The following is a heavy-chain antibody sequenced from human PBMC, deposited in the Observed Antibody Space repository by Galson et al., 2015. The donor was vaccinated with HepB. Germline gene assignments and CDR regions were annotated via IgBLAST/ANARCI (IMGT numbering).Heavy chain of an antibody. Sequence: TLSLTCSVSGGSLSSGTYYWSWIRQPAGKGLEWIGRIYTTGSTDYDPSLKSRVTMSVDTSKNQFSLNLSSVTAADTAVYYCARLGIEYQPYHFYMDVWGTGTTVTVS. CDR1: GGSLSSGTYY. V-gene: IGHV4-61*02. CDR2: IYTTGST. J-gene: IGHJ6*03. CDR3: ARLGIEYQPYHFYMDV. D-gene: IGHD2-2*01.